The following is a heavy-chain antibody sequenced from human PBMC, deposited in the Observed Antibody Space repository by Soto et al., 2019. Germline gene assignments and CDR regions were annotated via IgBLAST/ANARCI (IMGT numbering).Heavy chain of an antibody. CDR3: ARDLGYYYDSSGYYYGWFDP. V-gene: IGHV1-18*01. D-gene: IGHD3-22*01. J-gene: IGHJ5*02. CDR2: ISAYNGNT. Sequence: QVQLVQSGAEVKKPGASVKVSCKASGYTFTSYGIIWVRQAPGQGLEWMGWISAYNGNTNYAQKLQGRVTMTTDTTKSTAYMELRSLRSDDTAVYYCARDLGYYYDSSGYYYGWFDPWGQGTLVTVSS. CDR1: GYTFTSYG.